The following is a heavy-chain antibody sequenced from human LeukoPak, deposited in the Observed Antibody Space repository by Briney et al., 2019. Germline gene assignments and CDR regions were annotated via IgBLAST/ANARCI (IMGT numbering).Heavy chain of an antibody. CDR3: ARGNIVGATKASH. CDR2: INPNSGGT. D-gene: IGHD1-26*01. J-gene: IGHJ4*02. Sequence: ASVKVSCKASGYTFTGYYMHWVRQAPGQGLEWMGWINPNSGGTNYAQKFQGRVTMTRNTSISTAYMELSSLRSEDTAVYYCARGNIVGATKASHWGQGTLVTVSS. V-gene: IGHV1-2*02. CDR1: GYTFTGYY.